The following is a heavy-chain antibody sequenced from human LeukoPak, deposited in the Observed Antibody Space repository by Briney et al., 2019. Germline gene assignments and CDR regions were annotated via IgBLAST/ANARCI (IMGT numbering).Heavy chain of an antibody. D-gene: IGHD2-2*01. CDR1: GFTVSSNY. J-gene: IGHJ5*02. CDR3: ARAPIVVVPAATYNWFDP. Sequence: PGGSLRLSCAASGFTVSSNYMSWVRQAPGKGLEWVSVIYSGGSTYYADSVKGRFTISRDNAKNSLYLQMNSLRAEDTAVYYCARAPIVVVPAATYNWFDPWGQGTLVTVSS. V-gene: IGHV3-53*01. CDR2: IYSGGST.